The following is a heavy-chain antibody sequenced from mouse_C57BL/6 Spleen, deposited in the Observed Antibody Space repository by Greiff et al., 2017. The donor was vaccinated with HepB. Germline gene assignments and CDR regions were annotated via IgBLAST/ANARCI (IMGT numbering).Heavy chain of an antibody. D-gene: IGHD1-1*01. V-gene: IGHV1-78*01. CDR2: IYPRDGST. Sequence: QVQLQQSDAELVKPGASVKISCKVSGYTFTDHTIHWLKQRPEQGLEWIGYIYPRDGSTKYNEKFKGKATLTADKSASTAYMQLNSLTAEDSAVYFCARQFMTTAKWFAYWGQGTLVTVSA. J-gene: IGHJ3*01. CDR3: ARQFMTTAKWFAY. CDR1: GYTFTDHT.